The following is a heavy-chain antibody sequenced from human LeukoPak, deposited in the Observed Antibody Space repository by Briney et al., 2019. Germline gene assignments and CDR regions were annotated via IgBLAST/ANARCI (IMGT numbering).Heavy chain of an antibody. Sequence: PSETLSLTCTVSGGSISRSSYYWGWIRQPPGKGLEYIGSIYYSGSTYYNPSLKSRVTISVDTSENQFSLKLSSVTAADTAVYYRARHFPDFLPGVWGKGTTVTVSS. CDR3: ARHFPDFLPGV. CDR2: IYYSGST. D-gene: IGHD3-3*01. CDR1: GGSISRSSYY. J-gene: IGHJ6*04. V-gene: IGHV4-39*01.